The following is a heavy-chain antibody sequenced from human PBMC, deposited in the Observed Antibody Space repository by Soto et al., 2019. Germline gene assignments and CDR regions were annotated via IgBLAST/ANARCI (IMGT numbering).Heavy chain of an antibody. CDR3: AREAYSSSWGGFDY. D-gene: IGHD6-6*01. CDR1: GFTFSSYA. Sequence: GGSLRLSCAASGFTFSSYAMHWVRQAPGKGLEWVAVISYDGSNKYYADSVKGRFTISRDNSKNTLYLQMNSLRAEDTAVYYCAREAYSSSWGGFDYWGQGTLVTVSS. J-gene: IGHJ4*02. V-gene: IGHV3-30-3*01. CDR2: ISYDGSNK.